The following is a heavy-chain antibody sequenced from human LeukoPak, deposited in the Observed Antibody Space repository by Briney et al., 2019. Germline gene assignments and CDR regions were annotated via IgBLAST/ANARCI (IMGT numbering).Heavy chain of an antibody. CDR2: IYYSGST. Sequence: PSETLSLTCTVSGGSISSGGYYWSWIRQHPGKGLEWIGYIYYSGSTYYNPSLKSRVTISVDTSKNQFSLKLSSVTAADTAVYYCASRYSGYDWAEFDYWGQGTLVTVSS. CDR3: ASRYSGYDWAEFDY. J-gene: IGHJ4*02. CDR1: GGSISSGGYY. V-gene: IGHV4-31*03. D-gene: IGHD5-12*01.